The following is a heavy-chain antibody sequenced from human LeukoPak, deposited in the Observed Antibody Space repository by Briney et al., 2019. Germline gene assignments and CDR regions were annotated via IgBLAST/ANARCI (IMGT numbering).Heavy chain of an antibody. Sequence: VSVKVSCKTSGYTFTNYAMNWVRQAPGQGLEWMGWINPNTGNPAYAQGFTGRFVFSLDTSVSTAYLQISSLEAEDTAVYYCARAIMHLGELSLPSYWGQGTLVTVSS. CDR3: ARAIMHLGELSLPSY. CDR2: INPNTGNP. CDR1: GYTFTNYA. V-gene: IGHV7-4-1*02. D-gene: IGHD3-16*02. J-gene: IGHJ4*02.